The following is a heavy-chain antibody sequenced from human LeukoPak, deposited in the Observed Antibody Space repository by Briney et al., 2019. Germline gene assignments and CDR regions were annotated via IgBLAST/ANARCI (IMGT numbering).Heavy chain of an antibody. CDR2: IRFDGSNK. CDR3: AKELEWELLNGPEY. D-gene: IGHD1-26*01. V-gene: IGHV3-30*02. CDR1: GFTFSSYG. J-gene: IGHJ4*02. Sequence: GGSLRLSCAASGFTFSSYGMHWVRQAPGKGLEWVAFIRFDGSNKYYADSVKGRFTISRDNSKNTLYLQMNSLRAEDTAVYYCAKELEWELLNGPEYWGQGTLVTVSS.